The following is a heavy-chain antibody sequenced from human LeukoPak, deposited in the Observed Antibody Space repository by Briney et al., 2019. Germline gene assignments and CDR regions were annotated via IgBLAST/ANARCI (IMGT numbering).Heavy chain of an antibody. Sequence: GGSLRLSCAASGFTFNSYWVTWVRQAPGKGLEWVAVIWYDGSHKYYVDSVKGRFTISRDNSENTVYLEMNSLRTEDTAVYYCARDFAAAAYYFDVWGQGTQVTVSS. CDR1: GFTFNSYW. V-gene: IGHV3-33*08. J-gene: IGHJ4*02. CDR3: ARDFAAAAYYFDV. D-gene: IGHD6-13*01. CDR2: IWYDGSHK.